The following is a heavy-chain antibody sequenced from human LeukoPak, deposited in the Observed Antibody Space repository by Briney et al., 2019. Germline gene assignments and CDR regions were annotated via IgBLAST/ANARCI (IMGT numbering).Heavy chain of an antibody. CDR1: GFTFSSYG. Sequence: GGSLRLSCAASGFTFSSYGMSWVRQAPGKGLEWVSAISGSGGSTYYADSVKGRFTISRDNSKNTLYLQMNGLRAEDTAVYYCAKDTPLRSSWYTDYYYYYMDVWGKGTTVTISS. CDR2: ISGSGGST. CDR3: AKDTPLRSSWYTDYYYYYMDV. V-gene: IGHV3-23*01. D-gene: IGHD6-13*01. J-gene: IGHJ6*03.